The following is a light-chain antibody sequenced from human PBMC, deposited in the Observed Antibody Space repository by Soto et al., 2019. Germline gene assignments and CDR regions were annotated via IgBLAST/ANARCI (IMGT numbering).Light chain of an antibody. J-gene: IGKJ5*01. Sequence: EVVLTQSPVTLSLSRCERATLSCRASERIYSAYLGWYQQKPGQAPRLLIYGTSSRATGIPDRFSGSGSGTDFTLTISRLEPEDFAVYYCQQYGNSPITFGQGTRLEIK. CDR2: GTS. CDR1: ERIYSAY. V-gene: IGKV3-20*01. CDR3: QQYGNSPIT.